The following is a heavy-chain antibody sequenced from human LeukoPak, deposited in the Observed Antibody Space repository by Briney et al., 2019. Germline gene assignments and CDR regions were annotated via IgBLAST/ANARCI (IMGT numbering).Heavy chain of an antibody. D-gene: IGHD5-18*01. CDR3: ARAETDTANKSE. Sequence: GASVKVSCKASGYTFTGYYMHWVRQAPGQGLEWMGWINPNSGGTKYAQKFQGRVTMTRDTSISTAYMELSRLRSDDTAVYYCARAETDTANKSEWGQGTLVTVSS. CDR2: INPNSGGT. V-gene: IGHV1-2*02. J-gene: IGHJ4*02. CDR1: GYTFTGYY.